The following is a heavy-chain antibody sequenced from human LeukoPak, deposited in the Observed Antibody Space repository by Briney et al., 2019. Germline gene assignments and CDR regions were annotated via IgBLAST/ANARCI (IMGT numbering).Heavy chain of an antibody. CDR2: IYYSGST. CDR3: ARVGISGSYYFDY. CDR1: GGSISSGGYY. D-gene: IGHD3-10*01. V-gene: IGHV4-31*03. Sequence: SETLSLTCTVSGGSISSGGYYWSWIRQHPGKGLEWIGYIYYSGSTYYNPSLKSRVTISVDTSKNQFSLKLSSVTAADTAVYYCARVGISGSYYFDYWGQGTPVTVSS. J-gene: IGHJ4*02.